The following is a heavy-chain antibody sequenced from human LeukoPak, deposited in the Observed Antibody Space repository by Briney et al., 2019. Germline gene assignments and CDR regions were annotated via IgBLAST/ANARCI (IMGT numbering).Heavy chain of an antibody. CDR2: ISPYNGNT. CDR3: ARDRATVWSGYDRERYFDY. CDR1: GGTFSSYA. J-gene: IGHJ4*02. D-gene: IGHD3-3*01. Sequence: ASVKVSCKASGGTFSSYAITWVRQAPGQGLEWLGWISPYNGNTNYAQKVQGRVTMTIDTATSTAYMELRSLRSDDTAMYYCARDRATVWSGYDRERYFDYWGQGTLVTVSS. V-gene: IGHV1-18*01.